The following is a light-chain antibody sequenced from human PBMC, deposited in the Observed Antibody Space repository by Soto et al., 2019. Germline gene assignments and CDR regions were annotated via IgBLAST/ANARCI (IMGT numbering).Light chain of an antibody. J-gene: IGKJ1*01. CDR3: QQYDTWPKT. CDR1: QSVSSSY. Sequence: EIVLTQSPGTLSLSPGERATLSCRASQSVSSSYLAWYQQKPGQAPRLLIYGASSRATGIPDRFSGSGSGTEFTLSINGLQSEDFAVYYCQQYDTWPKTFGQGTKVDIK. CDR2: GAS. V-gene: IGKV3-20*01.